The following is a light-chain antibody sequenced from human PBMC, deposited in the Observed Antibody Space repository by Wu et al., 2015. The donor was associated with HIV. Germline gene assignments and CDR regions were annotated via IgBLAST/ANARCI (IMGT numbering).Light chain of an antibody. Sequence: EIVLTQSPATLSLSPGEKATLSCRASQSVSGYLAWYQQKPGQAPRLLIYDASNRATGIPARFSGSGSGTDFTLTISSLEPEDFGDYYCHQRSTWPKTFGQGTKVEIK. CDR1: QSVSGY. CDR3: HQRSTWPKT. J-gene: IGKJ1*01. V-gene: IGKV3-11*01. CDR2: DAS.